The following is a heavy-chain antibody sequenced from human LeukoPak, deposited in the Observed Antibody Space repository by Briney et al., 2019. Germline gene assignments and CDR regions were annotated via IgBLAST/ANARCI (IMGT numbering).Heavy chain of an antibody. CDR2: INPDGSDT. D-gene: IGHD2-2*01. CDR3: VRWGVAADMQD. V-gene: IGHV3-7*01. CDR1: GFTFSSFW. Sequence: GGSLRLSCEASGFTFSSFWMAWVRQTPGKGLEWVANINPDGSDTYYVDSVKGRFTISRDNAKKSTFLQMNSLRVEETALYYCVRWGVAADMQDWGHGTLVSVYS. J-gene: IGHJ4*01.